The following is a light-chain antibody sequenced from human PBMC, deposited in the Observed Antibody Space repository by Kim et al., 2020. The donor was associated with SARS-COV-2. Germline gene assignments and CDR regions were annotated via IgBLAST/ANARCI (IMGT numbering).Light chain of an antibody. V-gene: IGKV3-20*01. CDR2: TAS. CDR3: QQFGASPYT. Sequence: LSPGERATLSCRASQRVTSNMLAWYQQKPGQAPRLLIYTASSRASGIPDRFSGSGSGTDFTLTISRLEPEDYAVYYCQQFGASPYTFGQGTKLEI. J-gene: IGKJ2*01. CDR1: QRVTSNM.